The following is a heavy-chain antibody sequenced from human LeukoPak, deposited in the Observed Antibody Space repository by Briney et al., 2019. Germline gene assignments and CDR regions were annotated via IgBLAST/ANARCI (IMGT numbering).Heavy chain of an antibody. CDR1: DDSIDGTFYY. J-gene: IGHJ4*02. D-gene: IGHD3-9*01. V-gene: IGHV4-39*01. Sequence: SETLSLTCTVSDDSIDGTFYYWGWIRQPPGKGLEWIGSIHYSGSTYYNPSLKSRVTISVDTSKNQFSLKLSSVTAADTAVYYCARTDYDILTGYYNPFDYWGQGTLVTVSS. CDR2: IHYSGST. CDR3: ARTDYDILTGYYNPFDY.